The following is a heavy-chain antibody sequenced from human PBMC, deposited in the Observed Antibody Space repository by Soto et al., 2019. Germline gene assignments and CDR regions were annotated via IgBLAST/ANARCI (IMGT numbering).Heavy chain of an antibody. Sequence: QVQLQESGPGLVKPSQTLSLTCTVSGGSIRSGNYFWIWIRQSPGKGLEWVAYIYYNGDAYYNGSLKSRLSLSLDTSKSQFSLKLRSVTAADTAVYYCARGVYLETYGLDVWGLGTTVSVSS. V-gene: IGHV4-30-4*01. CDR1: GGSIRSGNYF. CDR2: IYYNGDA. D-gene: IGHD3-3*01. J-gene: IGHJ6*02. CDR3: ARGVYLETYGLDV.